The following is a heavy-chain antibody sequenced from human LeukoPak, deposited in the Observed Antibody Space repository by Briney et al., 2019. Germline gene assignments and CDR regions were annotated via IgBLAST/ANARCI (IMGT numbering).Heavy chain of an antibody. J-gene: IGHJ4*02. CDR3: ARDLAYSGSYESGDD. D-gene: IGHD1-26*01. V-gene: IGHV3-30-3*01. Sequence: PGGSLRLSCAASGFTFSSYAMHWVRQAPGKGLEWVAVISYDGSNKYYADSVKGRFTISRDNSKNTLYLQMNSLRAEDTAAYYCARDLAYSGSYESGDDWGQGTLVTVSS. CDR2: ISYDGSNK. CDR1: GFTFSSYA.